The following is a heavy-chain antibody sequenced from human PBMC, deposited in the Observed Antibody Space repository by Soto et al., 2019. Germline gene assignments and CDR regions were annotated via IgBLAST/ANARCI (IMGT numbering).Heavy chain of an antibody. CDR3: AGYHSGSDLGT. D-gene: IGHD3-10*01. J-gene: IGHJ5*02. CDR2: INPGDGNT. V-gene: IGHV1-3*01. Sequence: QVQLVQSGAEVKRPGASVKVSCKASGNTLTSSYAMHWVRQAPGQRLEWMGWINPGDGNTKYSQDFQGRVTIRREASATTSYMVITILRSEGTGVYYCAGYHSGSDLGTCGQETLVTVSS. CDR1: GNTLTSSYA.